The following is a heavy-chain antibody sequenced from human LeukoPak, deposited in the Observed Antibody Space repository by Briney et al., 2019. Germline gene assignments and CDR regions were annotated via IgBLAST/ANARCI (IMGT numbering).Heavy chain of an antibody. CDR3: AIDYDSSGYLSGDAFDI. Sequence: SVTVSFKASGGTFISYAISWVRQAPGQGLAWMGGIIPIFGTANYAQKFQGRVTITADESTSTAYMELSSLRSEDTAVYYCAIDYDSSGYLSGDAFDIWGQGTMVTVSS. J-gene: IGHJ3*02. CDR1: GGTFISYA. D-gene: IGHD3-22*01. CDR2: IIPIFGTA. V-gene: IGHV1-69*13.